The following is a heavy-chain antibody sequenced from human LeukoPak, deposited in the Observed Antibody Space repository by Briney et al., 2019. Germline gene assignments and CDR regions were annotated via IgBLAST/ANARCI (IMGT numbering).Heavy chain of an antibody. CDR3: ARASSIHLWSPFDY. CDR2: ISSSSSYI. Sequence: GGSLRLSCAASGFTFSSYSMNWVRQAPGKGLEWVLSISSSSSYIYYADSVKGRFTISRDNAKNSLYLQMKSLRAEDTAVYYCARASSIHLWSPFDYWGQGTLVTVSS. J-gene: IGHJ4*02. CDR1: GFTFSSYS. D-gene: IGHD5-18*01. V-gene: IGHV3-21*01.